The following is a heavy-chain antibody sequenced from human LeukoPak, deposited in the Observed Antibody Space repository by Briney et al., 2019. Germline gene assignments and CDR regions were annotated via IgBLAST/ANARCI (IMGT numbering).Heavy chain of an antibody. Sequence: GGSLRPSCAASGFTFSSYSMNWVRQAPGKGLEWVSSISSSSSYIYYADSVKGRFTISRDNAKNSLYLQMNSLRAEDTAVYYCARDLRYYDSSGYYDYFDYWGQGTLVTVSS. CDR3: ARDLRYYDSSGYYDYFDY. D-gene: IGHD3-22*01. J-gene: IGHJ4*02. CDR2: ISSSSSYI. CDR1: GFTFSSYS. V-gene: IGHV3-21*01.